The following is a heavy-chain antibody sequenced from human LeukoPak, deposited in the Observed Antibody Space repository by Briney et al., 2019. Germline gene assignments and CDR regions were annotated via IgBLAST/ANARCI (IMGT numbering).Heavy chain of an antibody. J-gene: IGHJ6*02. CDR2: MYSGGST. V-gene: IGHV3-66*01. CDR3: ARSYSNHLFGMDV. D-gene: IGHD4-11*01. CDR1: GFTVSSYY. Sequence: GGSLRLSCAASGFTVSSYYMTWVRQAPGKGLEWASVMYSGGSTYYADSVKGRVAISRDNSQNTVFLQMNSVRVEDTAVYYCARSYSNHLFGMDVWGQGTAVTVSS.